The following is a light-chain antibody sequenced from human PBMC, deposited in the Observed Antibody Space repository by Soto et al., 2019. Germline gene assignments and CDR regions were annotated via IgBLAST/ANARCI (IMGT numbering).Light chain of an antibody. Sequence: QLVLTQSPSASASLGASVKLTCTLSSGHSSYAIAWHQQQPEKGPRYLMKLNSDGSHSKGDGIPDRFSGSGSGAERYLTISHLQSEDEADYYCQTWGTGIWVFGGGTKLTVL. CDR2: LNSDGSH. CDR1: SGHSSYA. V-gene: IGLV4-69*01. J-gene: IGLJ3*02. CDR3: QTWGTGIWV.